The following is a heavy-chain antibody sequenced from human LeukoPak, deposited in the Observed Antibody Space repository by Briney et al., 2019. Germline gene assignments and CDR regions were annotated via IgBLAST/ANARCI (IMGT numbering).Heavy chain of an antibody. CDR3: ARDGYNYRTVPYYFDY. CDR1: GSPFITNS. V-gene: IGHV3-21*01. D-gene: IGHD5-24*01. J-gene: IGHJ4*02. Sequence: GGPLSPSGPPSGSPFITNSRNWFPQAPGRGLEWVSSFSSSSSYIYYADSVKGRFTISRDNAKNSLYLQMNSLRAEDTAVYYCARDGYNYRTVPYYFDYWGQGTLVTVFS. CDR2: FSSSSSYI.